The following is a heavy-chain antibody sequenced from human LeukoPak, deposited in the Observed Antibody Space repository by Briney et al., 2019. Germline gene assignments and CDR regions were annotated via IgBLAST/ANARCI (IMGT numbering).Heavy chain of an antibody. Sequence: GGSLRLSCAASGFTFSSYAMSWVRQAPGKGLEWVANIKQDGSEKYYVDSVKGRFTISRDNAKNSLYLQMNSLRAEDTAMYYCVKPYYYSSGSLNWGQGTLVTVSS. V-gene: IGHV3-7*01. CDR3: VKPYYYSSGSLN. D-gene: IGHD3-10*01. CDR1: GFTFSSYA. CDR2: IKQDGSEK. J-gene: IGHJ4*02.